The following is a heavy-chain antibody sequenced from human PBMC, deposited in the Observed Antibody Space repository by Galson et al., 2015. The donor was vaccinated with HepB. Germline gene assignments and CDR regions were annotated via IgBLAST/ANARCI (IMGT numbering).Heavy chain of an antibody. CDR2: IDPSDSYT. CDR3: AKHDAAGGGLDP. Sequence: QSGAEVKKPGESLRISCKGSGYSFTSYWVTWVRQMPGKGLEWMGRIDPSDSYTHYSPSLQGHVTISVDTSISTAYLQWISLKASDTAMYYCAKHDAAGGGLDPWGQGTLVTVSS. CDR1: GYSFTSYW. V-gene: IGHV5-10-1*01. D-gene: IGHD3-16*01. J-gene: IGHJ5*02.